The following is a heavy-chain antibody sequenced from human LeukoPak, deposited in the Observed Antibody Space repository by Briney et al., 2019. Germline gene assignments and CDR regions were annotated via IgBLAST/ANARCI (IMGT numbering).Heavy chain of an antibody. V-gene: IGHV3-48*01. J-gene: IGHJ4*02. D-gene: IGHD5-18*01. CDR1: GFTFSSYS. CDR3: ARDGGYSYEFDY. CDR2: ISSSSSTM. Sequence: GGSLRLSCAASGFTFSSYSMNWVRQAPGKGLEWVSYISSSSSTMYYVDSVKGRSTISRDNAKNSLYLQMNTLRAEDTAVYYCARDGGYSYEFDYWGQGTLVTVSS.